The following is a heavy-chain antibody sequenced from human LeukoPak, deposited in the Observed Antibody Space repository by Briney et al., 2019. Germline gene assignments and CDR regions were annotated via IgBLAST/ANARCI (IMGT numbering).Heavy chain of an antibody. D-gene: IGHD6-13*01. CDR2: IYYSGST. CDR3: AREGTAAAGGFDP. CDR1: GGSISSYY. V-gene: IGHV4-59*01. Sequence: SETLSLTCTVSGGSISSYYWSWIRQPPWKGLEWIGYIYYSGSTNYNPSLKSRVTISVDTSKNQFSLKLSSVTAADTAVYYCAREGTAAAGGFDPWGQGTLVTVSS. J-gene: IGHJ5*02.